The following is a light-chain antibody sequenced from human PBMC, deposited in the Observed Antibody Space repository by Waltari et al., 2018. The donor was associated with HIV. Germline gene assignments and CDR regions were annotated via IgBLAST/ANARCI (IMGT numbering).Light chain of an antibody. Sequence: DIQMTPSPSSLSASVGDRVTLTCRASQSISSWLAWYQQKPGKAPKILIYRASTLESGVPSRFSGSGSGTEFTLTISSLQPDDVATYYCQQYYTYLHTFGQGTKLEIK. CDR2: RAS. CDR3: QQYYTYLHT. V-gene: IGKV1-5*03. J-gene: IGKJ2*01. CDR1: QSISSW.